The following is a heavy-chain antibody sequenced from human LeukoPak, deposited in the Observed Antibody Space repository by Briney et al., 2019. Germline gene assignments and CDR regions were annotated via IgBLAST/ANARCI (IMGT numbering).Heavy chain of an antibody. Sequence: PGGSLRLSCAASGFTFSNYAMTWVRQAPGKGLEWVSIIYTGGSTYYVDSVKGRFTISRDNSKNTLYLQMNSLRAEDTAVYYCAKPQLQGAFDIWGQGTMVKVSS. D-gene: IGHD3-10*01. CDR2: IYTGGST. J-gene: IGHJ3*02. CDR1: GFTFSNYA. V-gene: IGHV3-23*03. CDR3: AKPQLQGAFDI.